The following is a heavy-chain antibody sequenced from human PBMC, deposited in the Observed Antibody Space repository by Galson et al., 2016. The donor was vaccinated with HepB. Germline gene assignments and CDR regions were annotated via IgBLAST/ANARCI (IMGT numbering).Heavy chain of an antibody. CDR1: GDPIGYYY. V-gene: IGHV4-59*01. CDR3: ARTRIAVSGFYFQH. CDR2: VYYSGHT. Sequence: LSLTCTVSGDPIGYYYWSWVRQSPEKGLEWIGNVYYSGHTNYNPSLKSRVTISVDTSENQFSLKLTSVTAADTAVYYCARTRIAVSGFYFQHWGQGALVSVSS. J-gene: IGHJ1*01. D-gene: IGHD6-19*01.